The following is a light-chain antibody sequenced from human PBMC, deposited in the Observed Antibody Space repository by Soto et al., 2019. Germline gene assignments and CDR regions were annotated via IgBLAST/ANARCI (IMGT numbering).Light chain of an antibody. CDR1: QDISNY. Sequence: DIQMTQSPSSLSASVRDRVTITCQASQDISNYLNWYQQKPGKAPKLLIYDASNLETGVPSRFSGSGSGTDFTFTISSQQPEDIATYYCQQYDNLPPYTFGQGTKLEIK. CDR3: QQYDNLPPYT. V-gene: IGKV1-33*01. J-gene: IGKJ2*01. CDR2: DAS.